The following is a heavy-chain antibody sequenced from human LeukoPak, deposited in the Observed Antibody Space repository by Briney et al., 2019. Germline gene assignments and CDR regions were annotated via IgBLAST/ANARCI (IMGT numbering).Heavy chain of an antibody. D-gene: IGHD6-13*01. CDR3: ARAQSWVAAAGTNYFDY. V-gene: IGHV3-21*01. J-gene: IGHJ4*02. CDR2: ISSSSSYI. Sequence: GGSLRLSCAASGFTFSSYSMNWVRQAPGKGLEWVSSISSSSSYIYYADSVKGRFTISRDSAKNSLYLQMNSLRAEDTAVYYCARAQSWVAAAGTNYFDYWGQGTLVTVSS. CDR1: GFTFSSYS.